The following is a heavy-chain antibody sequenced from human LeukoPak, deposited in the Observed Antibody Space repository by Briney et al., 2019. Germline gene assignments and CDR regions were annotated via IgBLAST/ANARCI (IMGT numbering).Heavy chain of an antibody. V-gene: IGHV4-39*01. CDR2: IYYSGST. Sequence: SETLSLTRTVSGGSISSSSYYWGWIRQPPGKGLEWIGSIYYSGSTYYNPSLKSRVTISVDTSKNQFSLKLSSVTAADTAVYYCARRYYDSSGYYYWGQGTLVTVSS. J-gene: IGHJ4*02. D-gene: IGHD3-22*01. CDR1: GGSISSSSYY. CDR3: ARRYYDSSGYYY.